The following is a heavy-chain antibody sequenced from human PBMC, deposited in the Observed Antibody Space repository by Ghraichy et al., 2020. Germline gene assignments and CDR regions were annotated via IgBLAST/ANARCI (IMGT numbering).Heavy chain of an antibody. J-gene: IGHJ3*02. V-gene: IGHV3-7*01. Sequence: LSLTCAASGFTFSSYWMSWVRQPPGKGLEWVANIIPDGREKYYVDSVKGRFTISRDNAKKSLYLQMNSLRAEDTAVYYCARGDYYDRSGYYIDAFDIWGQRTIVTVSS. CDR1: GFTFSSYW. D-gene: IGHD3-22*01. CDR3: ARGDYYDRSGYYIDAFDI. CDR2: IIPDGREK.